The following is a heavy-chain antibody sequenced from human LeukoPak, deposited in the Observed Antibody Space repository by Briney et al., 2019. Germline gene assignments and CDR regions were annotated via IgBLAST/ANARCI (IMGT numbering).Heavy chain of an antibody. CDR2: INHSGST. CDR3: ARSELYCSGGSCYRDAFDI. Sequence: WETLSLTCAVYGGSFSGYYWSWIRQPPGKGLEWIGEINHSGSTNYNPSLKSRVTISVDTSKNQFSLKLSSVTAADTAGYYCARSELYCSGGSCYRDAFDIWGQGTMVTVSS. CDR1: GGSFSGYY. V-gene: IGHV4-34*01. J-gene: IGHJ3*02. D-gene: IGHD2-15*01.